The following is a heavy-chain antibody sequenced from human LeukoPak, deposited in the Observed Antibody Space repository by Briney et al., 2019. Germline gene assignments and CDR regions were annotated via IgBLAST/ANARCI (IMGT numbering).Heavy chain of an antibody. D-gene: IGHD1-26*01. CDR2: ISYDGSVE. CDR3: AKDRLVVGATSFDY. J-gene: IGHJ4*02. V-gene: IGHV3-30*18. Sequence: PGRSLRLSCAASGFTFSSYGMHWVRQAPGKGLEWVAAISYDGSVEYYADSVKGLFTISRDNSRNTLYLQVDSLRTEDTAVFYCAKDRLVVGATSFDYWGQGTVVTVSS. CDR1: GFTFSSYG.